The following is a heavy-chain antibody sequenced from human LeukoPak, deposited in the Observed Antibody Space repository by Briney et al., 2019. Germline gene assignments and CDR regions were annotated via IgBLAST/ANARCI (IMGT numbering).Heavy chain of an antibody. V-gene: IGHV4-34*01. D-gene: IGHD3-10*01. CDR1: GGSFSGYY. J-gene: IGHJ6*02. Sequence: SETLSLTCAVYGGSFSGYYWSCIRQPPGKWLEWIGEINHSGSTNYNPSLKSRVTISVDTSKDQFSLKLSSVTAADTAVYYCARALLYYYGSGSSLNTFYGMDVWGQGTTVTVSS. CDR2: INHSGST. CDR3: ARALLYYYGSGSSLNTFYGMDV.